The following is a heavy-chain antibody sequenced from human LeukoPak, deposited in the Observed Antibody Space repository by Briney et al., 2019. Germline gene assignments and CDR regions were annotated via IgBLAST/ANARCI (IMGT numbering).Heavy chain of an antibody. CDR2: ISGSGGST. CDR1: GFTFSSYS. Sequence: PGGSLRLSCAASGFTFSSYSMNWVRQAPGKGLEWVSAISGSGGSTYYADSVKGRFTISRDNSKNTLYLQMNSLRAEDTAVYYCARRLYCTNGVCYPAAYYYYYGMDVWGQGTTVTVSS. J-gene: IGHJ6*02. D-gene: IGHD2-8*01. CDR3: ARRLYCTNGVCYPAAYYYYYGMDV. V-gene: IGHV3-23*01.